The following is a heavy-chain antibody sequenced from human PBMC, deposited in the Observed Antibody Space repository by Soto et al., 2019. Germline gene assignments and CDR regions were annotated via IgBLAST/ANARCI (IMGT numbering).Heavy chain of an antibody. CDR3: ARYFYDSGGYYSIFDY. J-gene: IGHJ4*02. V-gene: IGHV3-23*01. CDR2: ISGSGTST. CDR1: GFTFSSYA. D-gene: IGHD3-22*01. Sequence: GGSLRLSCAASGFTFSSYAMSWVRQAPGKGLEWVSGISGSGTSTWYADSVKGRLTISRDSSKNTLYLQMDSLTADDTAVYYCARYFYDSGGYYSIFDYWGQGTLVTVSS.